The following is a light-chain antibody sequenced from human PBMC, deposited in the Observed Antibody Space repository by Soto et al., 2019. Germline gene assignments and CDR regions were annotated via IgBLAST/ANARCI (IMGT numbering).Light chain of an antibody. J-gene: IGKJ1*01. Sequence: DIQMTQSPSSVSASVGDRVTITCRASQSISSWLAWYQQKPGKAPKLLIYDVSFLVSGVPSRFSGSGSGTEFTLTISSLQPDDFATYYCQHYNSYSTWTFGQGTKVDIK. CDR2: DVS. V-gene: IGKV1-5*01. CDR1: QSISSW. CDR3: QHYNSYSTWT.